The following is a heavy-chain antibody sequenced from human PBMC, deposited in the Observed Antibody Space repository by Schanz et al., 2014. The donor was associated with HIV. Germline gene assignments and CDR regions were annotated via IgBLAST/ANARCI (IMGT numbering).Heavy chain of an antibody. CDR3: ARDPVGARASYSFDS. CDR2: IWVDGGNI. CDR1: GFTFSSYA. D-gene: IGHD1-26*01. V-gene: IGHV3-33*01. Sequence: QVHLVESGGGVVQPGKSLRLSCAASGFTFSSYAMHWVRQAPGKGLEWVAVIWVDGGNINYGDSVTGRCTISRDNSKNTLYLQMNSLRGEDTAMYYCARDPVGARASYSFDSWGQGAMVTVSS. J-gene: IGHJ3*01.